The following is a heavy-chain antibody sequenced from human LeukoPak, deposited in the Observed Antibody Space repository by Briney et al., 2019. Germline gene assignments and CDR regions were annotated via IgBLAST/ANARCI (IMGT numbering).Heavy chain of an antibody. Sequence: RAGGSLRLSCAASGFTFSNYAVSWVRQAPGKGLEWVSGISGSGGSTYYADSVKGRFTISRDNSKNTLYLQMNSLTDEDTAVYYCAKKWGVGTTTLDYFDYWGQGTLVTVSS. CDR3: AKKWGVGTTTLDYFDY. CDR1: GFTFSNYA. J-gene: IGHJ4*02. V-gene: IGHV3-23*01. D-gene: IGHD1-26*01. CDR2: ISGSGGST.